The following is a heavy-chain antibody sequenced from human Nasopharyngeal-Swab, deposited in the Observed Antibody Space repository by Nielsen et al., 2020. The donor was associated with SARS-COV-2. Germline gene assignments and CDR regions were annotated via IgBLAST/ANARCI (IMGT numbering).Heavy chain of an antibody. CDR3: ARDIPGGTSNFDF. J-gene: IGHJ4*02. D-gene: IGHD4-23*01. Sequence: GESLKISCAASGFTFSTYAMTWVRQAPGKGLEWVANIKDDGSQKNYVDSVKGRFIISRDNSKNLLFLQMNSLSDDDTAMYYCARDIPGGTSNFDFWGQGTLVTVSS. CDR1: GFTFSTYA. V-gene: IGHV3-7*01. CDR2: IKDDGSQK.